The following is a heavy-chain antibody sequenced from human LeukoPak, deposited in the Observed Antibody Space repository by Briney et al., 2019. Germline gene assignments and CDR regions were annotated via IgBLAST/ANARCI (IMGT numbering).Heavy chain of an antibody. J-gene: IGHJ1*01. CDR2: IYYSGST. CDR3: IATAGTQYFQH. V-gene: IGHV4-59*01. Sequence: NPSETLSLTCTVSGGSISSYYWSWIRQPPGKGLEWIGYIYYSGSTNYNPSLKSRVTISVDTSKNQFSLKLSSVTAADTAVHYCIATAGTQYFQHWGQGTLVTVSS. CDR1: GGSISSYY. D-gene: IGHD6-13*01.